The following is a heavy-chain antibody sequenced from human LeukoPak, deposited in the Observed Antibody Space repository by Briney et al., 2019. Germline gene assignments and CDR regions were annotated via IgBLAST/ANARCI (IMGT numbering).Heavy chain of an antibody. D-gene: IGHD3-3*01. J-gene: IGHJ4*02. V-gene: IGHV1-8*01. CDR2: MNPNSGNT. CDR1: GYTFTSYD. Sequence: ASVKVSCKASGYTFTSYDINWVRQATGQGLEWMGWMNPNSGNTGYAQKFQGRVTMTRNTSISTAYMELSSLRSEDTAVYYCATFRAHNYDFWSGYLDYWGQGTLVTVSS. CDR3: ATFRAHNYDFWSGYLDY.